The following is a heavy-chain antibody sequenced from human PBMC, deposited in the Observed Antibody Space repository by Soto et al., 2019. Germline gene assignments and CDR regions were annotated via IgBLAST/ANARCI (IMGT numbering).Heavy chain of an antibody. Sequence: TSETLSLTCTVSGGSVSSGRYYWSWIRQTPGKGLQWIANIFFTGTTNYNPSLQSRVTLSVDSAKNQFSLNLTSVTAADTATYFCASSSTMVRGVRLVHHWGQGTLVSVSS. CDR3: ASSSTMVRGVRLVHH. V-gene: IGHV4-61*01. CDR1: GGSVSSGRYY. J-gene: IGHJ1*01. CDR2: IFFTGTT. D-gene: IGHD3-10*01.